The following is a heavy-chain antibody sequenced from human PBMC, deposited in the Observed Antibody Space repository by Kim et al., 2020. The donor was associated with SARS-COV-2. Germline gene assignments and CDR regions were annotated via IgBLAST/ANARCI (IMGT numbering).Heavy chain of an antibody. CDR2: FDPEDGET. D-gene: IGHD3-10*01. CDR3: ATTVRVVRGVIPDAFDI. V-gene: IGHV1-24*01. Sequence: ASVKVSCKVSGYTLTELSMHWVRQAPGKGLEWMGGFDPEDGETIYAQKFQGRVTMTEDTSTDTAYMELSSLRSEDTAVYYCATTVRVVRGVIPDAFDIWGQGTMVTVSS. CDR1: GYTLTELS. J-gene: IGHJ3*02.